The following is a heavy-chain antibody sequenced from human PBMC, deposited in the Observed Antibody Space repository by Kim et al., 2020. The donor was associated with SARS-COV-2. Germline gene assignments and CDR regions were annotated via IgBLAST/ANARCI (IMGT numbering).Heavy chain of an antibody. Sequence: GGSLRLSCAASGFTFSSYSMNWVRQAPGKGLEWVSYISSSSSTIYYADSVKGRFTISRDNAKNSLYLQMNSLRDEDTAVYYCAGIRFSEGGWFDPWGQGTLVTVSS. D-gene: IGHD3-3*01. CDR1: GFTFSSYS. CDR3: AGIRFSEGGWFDP. J-gene: IGHJ5*02. V-gene: IGHV3-48*02. CDR2: ISSSSSTI.